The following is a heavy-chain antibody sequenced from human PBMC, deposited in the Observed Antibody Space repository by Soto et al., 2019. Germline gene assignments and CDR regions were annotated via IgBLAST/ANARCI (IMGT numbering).Heavy chain of an antibody. CDR2: ISYSGNT. CDR1: GASSTTQY. J-gene: IGHJ4*02. CDR3: ATGSDNSKVGY. V-gene: IGHV4-59*11. D-gene: IGHD6-13*01. Sequence: QVQLQESGPGLVKPSETLSLTCTVSGASSTTQYWNWVRQPPGQGLQWIGYISYSGNTNYNPSLKSRVTISADTSKNHISLNLASVTAADTAVYYCATGSDNSKVGYWGQGTLVTVSS.